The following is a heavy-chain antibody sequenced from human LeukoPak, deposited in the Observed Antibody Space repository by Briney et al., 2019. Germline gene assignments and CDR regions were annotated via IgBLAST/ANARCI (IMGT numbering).Heavy chain of an antibody. CDR2: ISGSGDNT. D-gene: IGHD3-10*01. CDR3: ARAKPKNMVRGLIMRRESRYYFDY. Sequence: PGGSLRLSCAASGFTFSSYSMNWVRQAPGKGLEWVSAISGSGDNTYYADSVKGRFTVSRDNSKNTLYVQMKSLRAEDTAVYYCARAKPKNMVRGLIMRRESRYYFDYWGQGTLVTVSS. J-gene: IGHJ4*02. CDR1: GFTFSSYS. V-gene: IGHV3-23*01.